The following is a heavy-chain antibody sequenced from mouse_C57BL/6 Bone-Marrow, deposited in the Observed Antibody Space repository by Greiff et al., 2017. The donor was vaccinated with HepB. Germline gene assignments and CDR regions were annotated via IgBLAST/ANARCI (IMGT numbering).Heavy chain of an antibody. Sequence: VKLQQPGTELVKPGASVKLSCKASGYTFTSYWMHWVKQRPGQGLEWIGNINPSNGGTNYNEKFKSKATLTVDKSSSTAYMQLSSLTSEDSAVYYCARSPYGNYFYWYFDVWGTGTTVTVSS. CDR2: INPSNGGT. CDR1: GYTFTSYW. CDR3: ARSPYGNYFYWYFDV. D-gene: IGHD2-1*01. V-gene: IGHV1-53*01. J-gene: IGHJ1*03.